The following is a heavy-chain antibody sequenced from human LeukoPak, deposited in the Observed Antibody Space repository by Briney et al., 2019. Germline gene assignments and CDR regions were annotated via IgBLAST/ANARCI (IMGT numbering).Heavy chain of an antibody. V-gene: IGHV1-2*02. CDR3: AREGLYGTKEFDY. D-gene: IGHD2-2*02. CDR2: IYSNTGDT. J-gene: IGHJ4*02. CDR1: GYTFTAYY. Sequence: ASVKVSCKTSGYTFTAYYIHWVRQAPGQGLEWMAWIYSNTGDTDSAQKFRGRVTMTRDTPSTTVYMELSRLSPDDTAVYYCAREGLYGTKEFDYWGQGSLVTVSS.